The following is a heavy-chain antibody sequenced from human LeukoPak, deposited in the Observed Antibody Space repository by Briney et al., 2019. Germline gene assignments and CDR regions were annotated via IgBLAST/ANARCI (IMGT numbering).Heavy chain of an antibody. V-gene: IGHV4-4*02. D-gene: IGHD3-9*01. CDR2: IYHSGST. CDR3: ARRYYDILTGYYRDY. J-gene: IGHJ4*02. Sequence: SETLSLTCAVSGGSISNSNWWNWVRQPPGKGLEWIGVIYHSGSTNYNPSLKSRVTISVDTSKNQFSLKLSSVTAADTAVYYCARRYYDILTGYYRDYWGQGTLVTVSS. CDR1: GGSISNSNW.